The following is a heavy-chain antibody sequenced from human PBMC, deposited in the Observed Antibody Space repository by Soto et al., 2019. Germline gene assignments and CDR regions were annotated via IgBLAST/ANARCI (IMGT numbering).Heavy chain of an antibody. Sequence: RRSAQHDKRQGLEWMGGIIPIFGTANYAQKFQGRVTITADESTSTAYMELSSLRSEDTAVYYCARYTGYAEYFQHWGQGTLVTVSS. CDR3: ARYTGYAEYFQH. D-gene: IGHD1-1*01. CDR2: IIPIFGTA. J-gene: IGHJ1*01. V-gene: IGHV1-69*01.